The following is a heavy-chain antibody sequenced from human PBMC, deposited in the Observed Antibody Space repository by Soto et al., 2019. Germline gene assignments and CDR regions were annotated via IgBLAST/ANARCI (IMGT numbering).Heavy chain of an antibody. J-gene: IGHJ4*02. CDR2: ISAYNGNT. D-gene: IGHD6-6*01. CDR1: GYTFTSYG. Sequence: ASVKVSCKAPGYTFTSYGISWVRQAPGQGLEWMGWISAYNGNTNYAQKLQGRVTMTTDTSTSTAYMELRSLRSDDTAVYYCARAIERTYSSSVVLGYWGQGTLVTVSS. CDR3: ARAIERTYSSSVVLGY. V-gene: IGHV1-18*01.